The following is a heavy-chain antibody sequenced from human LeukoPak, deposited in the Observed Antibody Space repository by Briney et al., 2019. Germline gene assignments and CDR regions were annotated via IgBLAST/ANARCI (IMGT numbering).Heavy chain of an antibody. CDR3: ARDHSSGWLGLYYFDY. Sequence: PGGSLGLSCAASGFTFSSYWMSWVRQAPGKGLEWVANIKQDGSEKYYVDSVKGRFTISRDNAKNSLYLQMNSLRAEDTAVYYCARDHSSGWLGLYYFDYWGQGTLVTVSS. D-gene: IGHD6-19*01. CDR2: IKQDGSEK. J-gene: IGHJ4*02. V-gene: IGHV3-7*01. CDR1: GFTFSSYW.